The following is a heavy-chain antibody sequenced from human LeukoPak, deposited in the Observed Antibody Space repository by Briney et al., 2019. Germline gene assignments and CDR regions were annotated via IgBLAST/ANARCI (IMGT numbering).Heavy chain of an antibody. CDR2: IFYTGFT. Sequence: PSETLSLTCTVSDGSISDSYWSWIRQSPGKGLEWIGYIFYTGFTHYNPSLESRVTISVDTSKKQFSLRLNSVTAADTAVYYCARDAYGGNSWGWFDPWGQGTLVTVSS. D-gene: IGHD4-23*01. J-gene: IGHJ5*02. CDR1: DGSISDSY. V-gene: IGHV4-59*12. CDR3: ARDAYGGNSWGWFDP.